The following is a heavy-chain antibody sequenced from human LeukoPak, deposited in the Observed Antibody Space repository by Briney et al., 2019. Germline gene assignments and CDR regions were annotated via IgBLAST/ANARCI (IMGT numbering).Heavy chain of an antibody. D-gene: IGHD6-13*01. Sequence: ASVKVSCKASGYTFSSYSMNWVHQAPGKGLEWVSSISSSSSYIYYADSVKGRFTISRDNAKNSLYLQMNSLRAEDTAVYYCARDPNSNSRGNFDYWGQGTLVTVSS. CDR3: ARDPNSNSRGNFDY. V-gene: IGHV3-21*01. CDR1: GYTFSSYS. CDR2: ISSSSSYI. J-gene: IGHJ4*02.